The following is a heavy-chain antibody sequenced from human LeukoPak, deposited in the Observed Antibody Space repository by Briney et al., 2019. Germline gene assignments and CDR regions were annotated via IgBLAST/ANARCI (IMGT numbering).Heavy chain of an antibody. Sequence: ASVKVSCKASGYTFTSYAMNWVRQAPGQGFEWMGWINTNTGNPTYAQGFTGRFVFSLDTSVSTAYLQISSLKAEDTAVYYCARDFSAYDSSGYSYYFDYWGQGTLVTVSS. V-gene: IGHV7-4-1*02. J-gene: IGHJ4*02. CDR3: ARDFSAYDSSGYSYYFDY. CDR1: GYTFTSYA. CDR2: INTNTGNP. D-gene: IGHD3-22*01.